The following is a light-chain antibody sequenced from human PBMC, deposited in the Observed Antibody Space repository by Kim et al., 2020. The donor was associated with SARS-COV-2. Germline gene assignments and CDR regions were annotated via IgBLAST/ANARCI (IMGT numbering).Light chain of an antibody. CDR3: QHYNSYPLT. CDR2: RTS. CDR1: QSISTW. V-gene: IGKV1-5*03. J-gene: IGKJ1*01. Sequence: ASPGDRVTITCRASQSISTWLAWYQQKPGKAPNLLIYRTSTLESGVPSRFSGSGSGTEFTLTISTLQPEDSATYYCQHYNSYPLTFGQGTKVDIK.